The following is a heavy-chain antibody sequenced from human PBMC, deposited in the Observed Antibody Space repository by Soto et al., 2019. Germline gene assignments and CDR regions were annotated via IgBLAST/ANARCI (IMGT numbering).Heavy chain of an antibody. V-gene: IGHV1-8*01. CDR2: MDPNSGST. Sequence: ASVKVSFKASGYTFTSYDINWVRQATGQGLEWMGWMDPNSGSTGYAQNFQGRITMTRNISRNTAHMELSSLQSEDTAVYYCARERKFDFWRKGLDVWGQGTTVTVSS. J-gene: IGHJ6*02. D-gene: IGHD3-3*01. CDR3: ARERKFDFWRKGLDV. CDR1: GYTFTSYD.